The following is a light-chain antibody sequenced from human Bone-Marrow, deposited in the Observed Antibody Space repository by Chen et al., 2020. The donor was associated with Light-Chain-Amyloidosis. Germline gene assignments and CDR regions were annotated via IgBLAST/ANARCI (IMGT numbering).Light chain of an antibody. CDR3: CSFAGNDDWV. V-gene: IGLV2-8*01. J-gene: IGLJ3*02. CDR2: EGT. Sequence: SALTQPPSASGSLGQSVTISCAGTSGDLGGYDFVSWYQQHTGKAPKLMIHEGTKRPSGVPSRFSGSKSGNTASLTVSGLQAEDEADYYCCSFAGNDDWVFGGGTKLTVL. CDR1: SGDLGGYDF.